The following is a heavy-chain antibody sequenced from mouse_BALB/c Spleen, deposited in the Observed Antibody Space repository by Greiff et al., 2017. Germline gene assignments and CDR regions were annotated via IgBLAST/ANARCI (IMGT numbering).Heavy chain of an antibody. CDR3: ARSPYGNHGYFDY. J-gene: IGHJ2*01. CDR2: INPGSGGT. V-gene: IGHV1-54*01. Sequence: QVQLQQSGAELVRPGTSVKVSCKASGYAFTNYLIEWVKQRPGQGLEWIGVINPGSGGTNYNEKFKGKATLTADKSSSTAYMQLSSLTSDDSAVYFCARSPYGNHGYFDYWGQGTTLTVSS. D-gene: IGHD2-10*02. CDR1: GYAFTNYL.